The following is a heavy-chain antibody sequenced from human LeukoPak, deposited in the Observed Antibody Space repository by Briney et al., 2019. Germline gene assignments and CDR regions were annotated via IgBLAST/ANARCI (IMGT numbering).Heavy chain of an antibody. CDR1: GFTFSTYS. J-gene: IGHJ3*02. V-gene: IGHV3-21*01. Sequence: GGSLRLSCAASGFTFSTYSMNWVRQAPGKGLEWVPSISSSSSYIYYPDSVKGRFTISRDNAKNSLYLQMNSLRAEDTAVYYCARSTSYSAAAGTPENAFDIWGQGTMVTVSS. CDR2: ISSSSSYI. D-gene: IGHD6-13*01. CDR3: ARSTSYSAAAGTPENAFDI.